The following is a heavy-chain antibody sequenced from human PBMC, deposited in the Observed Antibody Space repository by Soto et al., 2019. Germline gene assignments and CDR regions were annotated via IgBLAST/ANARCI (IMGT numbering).Heavy chain of an antibody. V-gene: IGHV3-23*01. Sequence: LRLSCAASGFSFGSYALSWVRQAPGKGLEWVSTISGSDGRTFYADAVKGRFSISRDTSQNTLYLQMNSLRADDTAIYYCARWSYLDYWGQGTRVTVSS. CDR2: ISGSDGRT. CDR3: ARWSYLDY. D-gene: IGHD3-3*01. CDR1: GFSFGSYA. J-gene: IGHJ4*02.